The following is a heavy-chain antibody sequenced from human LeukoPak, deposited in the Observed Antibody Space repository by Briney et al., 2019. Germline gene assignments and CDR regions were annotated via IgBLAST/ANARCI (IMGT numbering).Heavy chain of an antibody. V-gene: IGHV3-23*01. CDR3: AKDWVARGLRPHYFDY. CDR1: GFTFSSYA. CDR2: ISGSGGST. J-gene: IGHJ4*02. D-gene: IGHD5-12*01. Sequence: GGSLRLSCAASGFTFSSYAMSWVRQAPGKGLEWVSAISGSGGSTYYADSVKGRVTISRDNSKNTLYLQMNSLRAEDTAVYYCAKDWVARGLRPHYFDYWGQGTLVTVSS.